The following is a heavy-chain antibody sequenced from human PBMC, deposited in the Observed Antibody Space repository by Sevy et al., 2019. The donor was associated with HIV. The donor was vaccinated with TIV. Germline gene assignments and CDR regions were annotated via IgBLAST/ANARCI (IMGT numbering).Heavy chain of an antibody. CDR2: IRQDGNEI. V-gene: IGHV3-7*01. J-gene: IGHJ4*02. CDR1: GFTFDTYW. Sequence: GGSLRLSCAASGFTFDTYWMQWVRQAPGKGLEWVANIRQDGNEIYYADSVKGRFTISRDNAKESLYLQMTNLRVKDTAFYYCARRYFDLWGQGILVTVSS. CDR3: ARRYFDL.